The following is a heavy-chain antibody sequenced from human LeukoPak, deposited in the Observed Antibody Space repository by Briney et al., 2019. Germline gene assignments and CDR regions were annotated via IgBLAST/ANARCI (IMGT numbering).Heavy chain of an antibody. D-gene: IGHD6-13*01. Sequence: TGGSLRLSCAASGFTFSSYSMNWVRQAPGKGLEWVSSISSSSSYIYYADSVKGRFTISRDNAKNSLYLQMNSLRAEDTAVYYCAKDYSSSWYLPFDYWGQGTLVTVSS. J-gene: IGHJ4*02. CDR1: GFTFSSYS. CDR3: AKDYSSSWYLPFDY. V-gene: IGHV3-21*01. CDR2: ISSSSSYI.